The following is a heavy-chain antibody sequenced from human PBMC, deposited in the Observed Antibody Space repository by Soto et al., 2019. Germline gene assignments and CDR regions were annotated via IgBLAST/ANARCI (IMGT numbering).Heavy chain of an antibody. Sequence: PSQTLSLTCAISGDSVSSNSAAWNWIRQSPSRGLEWLGRTYYRSKWCNDYALSVKSRITINPDTSKNQFSLQLNSVTPEDTAVYYCARWTGYCSGGSCYSSSYWFDPWGQGTLVTVSS. CDR1: GDSVSSNSAA. CDR3: ARWTGYCSGGSCYSSSYWFDP. J-gene: IGHJ5*02. CDR2: TYYRSKWCN. V-gene: IGHV6-1*01. D-gene: IGHD2-15*01.